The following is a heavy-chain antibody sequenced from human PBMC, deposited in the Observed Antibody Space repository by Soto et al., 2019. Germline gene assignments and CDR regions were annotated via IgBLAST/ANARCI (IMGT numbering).Heavy chain of an antibody. CDR2: IYYSGST. V-gene: IGHV4-39*01. J-gene: IGHJ4*02. D-gene: IGHD3-22*01. CDR3: MLGSGWKDFDY. CDR1: GGSFSGYY. Sequence: SETLSLTCAVHGGSFSGYYWDWIRQPPGKGLEWIGSIYYSGSTYYNPSLKSRVTISVDTSKNQFSLKLSSVTAADTAVYYCMLGSGWKDFDYWGQGTLVTVSS.